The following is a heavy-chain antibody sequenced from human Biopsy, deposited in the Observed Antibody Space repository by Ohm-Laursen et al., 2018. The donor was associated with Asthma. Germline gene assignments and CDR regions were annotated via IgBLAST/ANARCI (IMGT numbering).Heavy chain of an antibody. D-gene: IGHD6-19*01. CDR1: RFTYE. Sequence: SLRLSCAAPRFTYEMHWVRQAPGKGLEWVAVISYDGSSIYYADSVKGRFTISRDNSKNTLSLQMNSLTAEDTAVYYCAREGVAGTHIEDWGQGTLVTVSS. CDR2: ISYDGSSI. J-gene: IGHJ4*02. CDR3: AREGVAGTHIED. V-gene: IGHV3-30-3*01.